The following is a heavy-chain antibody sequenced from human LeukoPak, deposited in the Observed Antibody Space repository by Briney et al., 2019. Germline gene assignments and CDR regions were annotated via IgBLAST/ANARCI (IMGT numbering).Heavy chain of an antibody. CDR2: ISWNSGSI. D-gene: IGHD4-17*01. J-gene: IGHJ4*02. CDR1: GFTFDDYA. Sequence: SLRLSCAASGFTFDDYAMHWVRQAPGKGLEWVSGISWNSGSIGYADSVKGRFTISRDNAKNSLYLQMNSLRAEDTALYYCAKDISGYGDYDGGFDYWGQGTLVTVSS. V-gene: IGHV3-9*01. CDR3: AKDISGYGDYDGGFDY.